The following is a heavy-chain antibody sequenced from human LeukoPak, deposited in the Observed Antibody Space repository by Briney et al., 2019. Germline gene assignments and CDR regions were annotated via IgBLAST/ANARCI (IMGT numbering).Heavy chain of an antibody. J-gene: IGHJ4*02. D-gene: IGHD1-7*01. CDR3: ATAGNYRFDY. CDR2: INWNGDST. Sequence: GGSLRLSCAASGFTFDDYGMSWVRQVPGKGLEWVSGINWNGDSTGYADSVRGRFTISRDNAKNSLYLQMNSLRAEDTAVYYCATAGNYRFDYWGQGTLVTVSS. V-gene: IGHV3-20*04. CDR1: GFTFDDYG.